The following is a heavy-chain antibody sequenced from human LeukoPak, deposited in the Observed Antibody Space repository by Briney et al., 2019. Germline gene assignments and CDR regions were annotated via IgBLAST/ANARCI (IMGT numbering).Heavy chain of an antibody. CDR2: ISYDGSNK. CDR1: GFTFSSYA. J-gene: IGHJ6*04. D-gene: IGHD2-2*01. CDR3: ARNIVVVPAAILYYYGMDV. V-gene: IGHV3-30*04. Sequence: GGSLRLSCAASGFTFSSYAMHWVRQAPGKGLEWVAAISYDGSNKYYADSVKGRFTISRDNSKNTLYLQMNSLRAEDTAVYYCARNIVVVPAAILYYYGMDVWGKGTTVTVSS.